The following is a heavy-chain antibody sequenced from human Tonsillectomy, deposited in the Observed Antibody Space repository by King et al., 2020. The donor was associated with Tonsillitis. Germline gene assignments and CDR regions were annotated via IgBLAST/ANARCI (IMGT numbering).Heavy chain of an antibody. J-gene: IGHJ3*02. CDR1: GGSISSSGSY. V-gene: IGHV4-39*01. CDR3: VTKGFILEAFEI. CDR2: LFHSGNT. Sequence: QLQESGPGLVKPSETLSLTCTVSGGSISSSGSYWGWIRQPPGKGLEWIGTLFHSGNTYNNPSLKSRVTVSVDTSKNQLSLNLSSVTAADTAVYYCVTKGFILEAFEIWGQGTLVTVSS. D-gene: IGHD3-3*01.